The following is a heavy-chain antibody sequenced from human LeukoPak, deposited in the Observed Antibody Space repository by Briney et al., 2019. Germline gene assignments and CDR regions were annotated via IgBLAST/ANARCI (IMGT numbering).Heavy chain of an antibody. J-gene: IGHJ6*03. V-gene: IGHV4-34*01. CDR1: GGSFSGYY. CDR3: ARGRLSTYYYYYMDV. CDR2: INHSGST. D-gene: IGHD3-16*02. Sequence: SETLSLTCAVYGGSFSGYYWSWIRQPPGKGLEWIGEINHSGSTNYNPSLKSRVTISVDTSKNQFSLKLSSVTAADTAVYYCARGRLSTYYYYYMDVWGKGTAVTVSS.